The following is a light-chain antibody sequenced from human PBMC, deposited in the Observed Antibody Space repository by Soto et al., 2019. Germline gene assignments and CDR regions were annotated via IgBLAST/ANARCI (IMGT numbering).Light chain of an antibody. J-gene: IGKJ1*01. V-gene: IGKV1-8*01. CDR3: QQFYNYPRT. CDR2: DAS. CDR1: KDIGTY. Sequence: AIRITLSLSSVSAPKKDRVSTPGVPTKDIGTYLGWYQQIPGKAPKLLIYDASTLQTGVPSRFSGSGSGTDFTLTISDLQSEDFGTYYCQQFYNYPRTFGQGTKVDIK.